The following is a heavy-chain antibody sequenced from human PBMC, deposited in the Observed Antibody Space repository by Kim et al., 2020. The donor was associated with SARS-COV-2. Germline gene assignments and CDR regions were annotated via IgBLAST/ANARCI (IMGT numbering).Heavy chain of an antibody. V-gene: IGHV4-39*01. Sequence: SPSLKSRVTIPVDTSKNQFTLKLSSVTAADTAVYYCASYYGSGSYTTDYWGQGTLVTVSS. D-gene: IGHD3-10*01. CDR3: ASYYGSGSYTTDY. J-gene: IGHJ4*02.